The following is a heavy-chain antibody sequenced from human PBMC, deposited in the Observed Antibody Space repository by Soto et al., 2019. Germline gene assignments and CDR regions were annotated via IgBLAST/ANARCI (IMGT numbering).Heavy chain of an antibody. Sequence: EVQLLESGGGLVQPGGSLRLSCVASGFTFSSYAMSWVRQAPGKGLEWVSAISGSGGSTYYADSVKGRFTISRDNSKNTLYLQMNSLRAEDTAVYYCAKFVAVVVNIDYWGQGTLVTVSS. J-gene: IGHJ4*02. D-gene: IGHD3-22*01. CDR2: ISGSGGST. V-gene: IGHV3-23*01. CDR1: GFTFSSYA. CDR3: AKFVAVVVNIDY.